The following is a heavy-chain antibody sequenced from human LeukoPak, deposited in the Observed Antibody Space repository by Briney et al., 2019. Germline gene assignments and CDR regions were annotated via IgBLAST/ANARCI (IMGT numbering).Heavy chain of an antibody. CDR2: IYSDGTT. CDR3: ARDLRGLSARFNYMDV. CDR1: GFTVSSNY. D-gene: IGHD3-3*01. J-gene: IGHJ6*03. V-gene: IGHV3-66*01. Sequence: GGSLRLSCAASGFTVSSNYMSWVRQAPGKGLEWVSVIYSDGTTYYAASVKGRFTISRDISKNTLYLQMNSLRVEDTAMYYCARDLRGLSARFNYMDVWGKGTTVTVSS.